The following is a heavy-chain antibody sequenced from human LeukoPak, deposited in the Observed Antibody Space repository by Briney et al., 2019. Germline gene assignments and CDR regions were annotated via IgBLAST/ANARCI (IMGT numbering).Heavy chain of an antibody. CDR1: GYTLTELS. D-gene: IGHD5-18*01. J-gene: IGHJ6*02. CDR3: ARGGYSYGYGMDV. V-gene: IGHV1-69*13. CDR2: IIPIFGTA. Sequence: SVKVSCKVSGYTLTELSMHWVRQAPGQGLEWMGGIIPIFGTANYAQKFQGRVTITADESTSTAYMELSSLRSEDTAVYYCARGGYSYGYGMDVWGQGTTVTVSS.